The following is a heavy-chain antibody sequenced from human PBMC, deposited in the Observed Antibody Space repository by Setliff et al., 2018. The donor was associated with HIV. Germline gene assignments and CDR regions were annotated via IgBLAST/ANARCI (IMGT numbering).Heavy chain of an antibody. J-gene: IGHJ4*02. CDR3: AKEYHTAATGTRVANYFDY. CDR2: INPSDGSA. V-gene: IGHV1-46*01. Sequence: GASVKVSCKASGYTFTSCFLHWVRQAPGQGLEYMGIINPSDGSADYVEKFQDSVTITRDTSTSTVYMEMSSLRSEDTAIYYCAKEYHTAATGTRVANYFDYWGQGTLVTVSS. D-gene: IGHD6-13*01. CDR1: GYTFTSCF.